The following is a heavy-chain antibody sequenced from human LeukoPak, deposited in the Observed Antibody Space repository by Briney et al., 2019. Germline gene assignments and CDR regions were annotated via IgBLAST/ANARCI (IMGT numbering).Heavy chain of an antibody. CDR2: ISYDGSNK. J-gene: IGHJ6*03. CDR3: ARNTRDLFYYYYYMDV. CDR1: GFTFSSYG. V-gene: IGHV3-30*03. Sequence: GGSLRLSCAASGFTFSSYGMHWVRQAPGKGLEWVAVISYDGSNKYYADSVKGRFTISRDNSKNTLYLQMNSLRAEDTAVYYCARNTRDLFYYYYYMDVWGKGTTVTVSS.